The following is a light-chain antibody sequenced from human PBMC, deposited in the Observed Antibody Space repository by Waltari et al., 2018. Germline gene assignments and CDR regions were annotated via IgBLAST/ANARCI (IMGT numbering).Light chain of an antibody. CDR2: DVS. CDR1: SMAGGAYNY. CDR3: NSYTRSTTLV. J-gene: IGLJ2*01. Sequence: QSALTQPAPVSGSPGQSITIPCTGTSMAGGAYNYVHWSQQHPGKAPKLMIYDVSKRPSGVSNRFSGSKSDNTASLTISGLQAEDEADYYCNSYTRSTTLVFGGGTKLTVL. V-gene: IGLV2-14*01.